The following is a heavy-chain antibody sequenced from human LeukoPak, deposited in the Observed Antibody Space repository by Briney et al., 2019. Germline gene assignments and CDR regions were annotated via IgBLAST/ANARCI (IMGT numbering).Heavy chain of an antibody. CDR3: GKDPPRDWLSGLYYYYGMDV. V-gene: IGHV4-59*12. J-gene: IGHJ6*02. Sequence: PSETLSLTCTVSGGAITSSYWSWVRQPPGKGLEYIGHISNSGSTNYNPSLKSRVTISVDTSKNQFSLKLSSVTAADTAVYYCGKDPPRDWLSGLYYYYGMDVWGQGTTVTVSS. D-gene: IGHD3/OR15-3a*01. CDR1: GGAITSSY. CDR2: ISNSGST.